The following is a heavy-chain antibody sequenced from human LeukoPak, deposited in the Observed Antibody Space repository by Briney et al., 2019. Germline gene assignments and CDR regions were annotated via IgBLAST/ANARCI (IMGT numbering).Heavy chain of an antibody. D-gene: IGHD5-24*01. J-gene: IGHJ4*02. CDR2: IYTSGST. Sequence: SQTLSLTGTVPGGSISSGSYYWSWIRQPAGKGLEWIGRIYTSGSTNYNPSLKSRVTISVDTSKNQFSLKLSSVTAADTAVYYCARDRTGDGYNPFDYWGQGTLVTVSS. CDR3: ARDRTGDGYNPFDY. V-gene: IGHV4-61*02. CDR1: GGSISSGSYY.